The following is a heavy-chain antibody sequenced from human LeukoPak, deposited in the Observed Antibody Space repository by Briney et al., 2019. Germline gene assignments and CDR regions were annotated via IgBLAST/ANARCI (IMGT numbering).Heavy chain of an antibody. CDR1: GYTFTGYY. J-gene: IGHJ5*02. V-gene: IGHV1-2*02. CDR2: INPNSGGT. D-gene: IGHD6-13*01. Sequence: GASVKVSCKASGYTFTGYYMHWVRQAPGQGLEWMGWINPNSGGTNYAQKFQGRVTMTRDTSISTAYMELSRLRSDDTAVYYCARDLYSSSWYLWFDHWAQGTLVTVSS. CDR3: ARDLYSSSWYLWFDH.